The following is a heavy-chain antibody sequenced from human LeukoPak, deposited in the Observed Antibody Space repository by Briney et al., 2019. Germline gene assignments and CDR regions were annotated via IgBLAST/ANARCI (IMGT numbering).Heavy chain of an antibody. V-gene: IGHV1-69*13. CDR3: ARGSRSSGPTSGAFDI. CDR1: GGTFSSYA. J-gene: IGHJ3*02. D-gene: IGHD6-19*01. Sequence: SVKVSCKASGGTFSSYAISWVRQAPGQGLEWMGGIIPIFGTANYAQTFQGRVTITADESTSTAYMELSSLRSEDTAVYYCARGSRSSGPTSGAFDIWGQGTMDTVSS. CDR2: IIPIFGTA.